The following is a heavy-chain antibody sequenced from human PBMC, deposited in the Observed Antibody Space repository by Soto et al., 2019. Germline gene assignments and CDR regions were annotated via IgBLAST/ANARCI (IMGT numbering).Heavy chain of an antibody. Sequence: ASLKVSCKSSGYTFNSYGISWVRQAPGQGLEWMGWISAYNGNTNYAQKLQGRVTMTTDTSTSTAYMELRSLRSDDTAVYYCARDTVTTPLDYYYYGMDVWGQGTTVTVSS. CDR3: ARDTVTTPLDYYYYGMDV. J-gene: IGHJ6*02. CDR1: GYTFNSYG. CDR2: ISAYNGNT. D-gene: IGHD4-4*01. V-gene: IGHV1-18*01.